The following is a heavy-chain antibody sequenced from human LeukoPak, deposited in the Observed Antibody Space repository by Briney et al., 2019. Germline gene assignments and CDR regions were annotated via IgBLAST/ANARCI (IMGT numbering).Heavy chain of an antibody. Sequence: RTGGSLRLSCAASGFTFDDYGMSWLRQAPGKGLEWVSGINWNGGSTGYADSVKGRFTISRDNAKNSMYLQMTSLRAEDTALYYCARETAMADFDYWGQGTLVTVSS. CDR3: ARETAMADFDY. CDR2: INWNGGST. J-gene: IGHJ4*02. V-gene: IGHV3-20*04. CDR1: GFTFDDYG. D-gene: IGHD5-18*01.